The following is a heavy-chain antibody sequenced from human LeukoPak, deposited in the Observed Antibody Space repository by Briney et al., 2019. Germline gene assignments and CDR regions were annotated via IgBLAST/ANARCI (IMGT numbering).Heavy chain of an antibody. J-gene: IGHJ2*01. Sequence: SETLSLTGAVSGGSISSGGYSWSWIRQPPGKGLEWIGYIYHSGSTYYNPSLKSRVTISVDRSKSQFSLTLSSVTAADTAVYYCARARVHCSGGSCFPPIWYFDLWGRGTLVTVSS. CDR2: IYHSGST. D-gene: IGHD2-15*01. CDR1: GGSISSGGYS. CDR3: ARARVHCSGGSCFPPIWYFDL. V-gene: IGHV4-30-2*01.